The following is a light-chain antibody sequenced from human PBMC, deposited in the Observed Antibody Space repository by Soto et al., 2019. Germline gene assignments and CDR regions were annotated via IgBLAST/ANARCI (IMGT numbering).Light chain of an antibody. V-gene: IGKV1-39*01. Sequence: DIQMTQSPSSLSASVGDRVTITCRASQSISNYLNWYQQKPGKAPKLLIYATSSLQSGVPSRFSGSGSGTDFTLTISSLQPEDFATYYCQQSYNTLALTLGGGTKVEI. CDR2: ATS. J-gene: IGKJ4*01. CDR3: QQSYNTLALT. CDR1: QSISNY.